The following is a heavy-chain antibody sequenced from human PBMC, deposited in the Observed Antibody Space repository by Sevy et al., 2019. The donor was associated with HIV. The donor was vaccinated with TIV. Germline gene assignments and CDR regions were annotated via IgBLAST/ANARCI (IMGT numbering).Heavy chain of an antibody. D-gene: IGHD2-2*01. CDR2: IIPIFGTA. J-gene: IGHJ6*02. CDR1: GGTFSSYA. V-gene: IGHV1-69*13. CDR3: ARARGYCSSTSCSTQYYYYYGMDV. Sequence: ASVKVSCKASGGTFSSYAISWVRQAPGQGLEWMGGIIPIFGTANYAKKFQGRVTITADESTGTAYMGLGSLRSEDTAVYYCARARGYCSSTSCSTQYYYYYGMDVWGQGTTVTVSS.